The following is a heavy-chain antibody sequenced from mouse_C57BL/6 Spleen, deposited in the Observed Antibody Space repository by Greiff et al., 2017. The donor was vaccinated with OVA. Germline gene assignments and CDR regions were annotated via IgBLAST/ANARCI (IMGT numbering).Heavy chain of an antibody. CDR2: ISYDGSN. CDR3: ARDYYGSIQYYYAMDY. D-gene: IGHD1-1*01. J-gene: IGHJ4*01. V-gene: IGHV3-6*01. CDR1: GYSITSGYY. Sequence: EVQLVESGPGLVKPSQSLSLTCSVTGYSITSGYYWNWIRQFPGNKLEWMGYISYDGSNNYNPSLKNRISITRDTSKNQFFLKLNSVTTEDTATYYCARDYYGSIQYYYAMDYWGQGTSVTVSS.